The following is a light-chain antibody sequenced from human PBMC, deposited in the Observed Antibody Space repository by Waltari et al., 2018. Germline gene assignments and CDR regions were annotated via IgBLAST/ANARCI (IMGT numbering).Light chain of an antibody. Sequence: EIVLTQSPATLSLSPGERATLSCRASQSVNSYLAWYQQKPGQAPRLLIYDASNRATGIPARFSGSGSGTEFTLTISSLQSEDFAVYYCQQYNNWPRTFGQGTKLEIK. J-gene: IGKJ2*01. CDR3: QQYNNWPRT. CDR2: DAS. V-gene: IGKV3-11*01. CDR1: QSVNSY.